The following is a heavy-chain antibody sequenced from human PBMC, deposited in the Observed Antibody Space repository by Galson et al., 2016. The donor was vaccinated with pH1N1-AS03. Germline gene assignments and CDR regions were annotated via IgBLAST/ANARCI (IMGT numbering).Heavy chain of an antibody. J-gene: IGHJ3*02. D-gene: IGHD5-18*01. CDR1: GYSISSGYY. V-gene: IGHV4-38-2*01. CDR3: ARLWIQPSQRGAFDI. Sequence: SETLSLTCAVSGYSISSGYYWGWIRQPPGKGLEWIGSIFHSGNTYYNPSLKSRVTISVDTSKNQFSLNLYSVTAADTAVYYCARLWIQPSQRGAFDIWGQGTMVTVSS. CDR2: IFHSGNT.